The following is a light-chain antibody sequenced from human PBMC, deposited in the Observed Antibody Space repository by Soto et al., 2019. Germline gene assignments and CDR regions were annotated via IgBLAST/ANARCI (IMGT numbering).Light chain of an antibody. J-gene: IGKJ1*01. CDR3: EQYRRDSWT. CDR2: GAS. CDR1: QDIGLS. Sequence: DIQVTDFPSTLSTSVPDRVTLTGRASQDIGLSLAWFQQKPGKAPKLLIYGASSLESGVPSRFSGSISGTEFTLTVSSLQPDDFATYYCEQYRRDSWTFGQGTKVDI. V-gene: IGKV1-5*01.